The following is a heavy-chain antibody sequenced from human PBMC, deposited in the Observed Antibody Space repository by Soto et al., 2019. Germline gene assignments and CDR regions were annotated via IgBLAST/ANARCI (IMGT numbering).Heavy chain of an antibody. CDR3: ARDSHLHGTYGSWSYMGY. V-gene: IGHV1-69*08. J-gene: IGHJ4*02. D-gene: IGHD3-10*01. Sequence: QVQLVQSGDEVKKPGSSVKVSCKASGGTFSSYTISWVRQAPGQGLEWMGRIIPILGIANYAQKFQGRVTITADKSTSTAYMELRSLRSEDTAVYYCARDSHLHGTYGSWSYMGYWCKGTLVTVSS. CDR2: IIPILGIA. CDR1: GGTFSSYT.